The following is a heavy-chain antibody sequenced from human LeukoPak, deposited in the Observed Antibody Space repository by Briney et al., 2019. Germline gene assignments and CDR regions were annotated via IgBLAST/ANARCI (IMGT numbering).Heavy chain of an antibody. J-gene: IGHJ4*02. CDR2: IYPGDSDT. V-gene: IGHV5-51*01. D-gene: IGHD6-19*01. CDR1: GYSFTSYW. CDR3: ARQYSSGWYNFDY. Sequence: GESLKISCKGSGYSFTSYWIGWVRQMPGKALEWMGIIYPGDSDTRYSPSFQGQVTISADKSISTAYLQWSSLKASDTAMYYCARQYSSGWYNFDYWGQRTLVTVSS.